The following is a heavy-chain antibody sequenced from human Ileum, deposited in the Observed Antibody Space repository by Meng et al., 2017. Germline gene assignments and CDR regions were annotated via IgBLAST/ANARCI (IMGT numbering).Heavy chain of an antibody. J-gene: IGHJ4*02. CDR3: VRHGGKYFDS. Sequence: HPRARAPGRVGPWGPLSLTCTVSGGSISSSFYWSWVRQSPGKGLEWIGQIYLAGSPNYNPSLESRVTISVDKSKNQFSLRLTSVTAADTAIFYCVRHGGKYFDSWGQGTLVTVSS. CDR1: GGSISSSFY. CDR2: IYLAGSP. V-gene: IGHV4-4*02. D-gene: IGHD2-15*01.